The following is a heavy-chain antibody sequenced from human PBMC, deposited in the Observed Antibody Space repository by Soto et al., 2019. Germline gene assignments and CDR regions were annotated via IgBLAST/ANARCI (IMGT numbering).Heavy chain of an antibody. V-gene: IGHV1-69*13. J-gene: IGHJ6*02. D-gene: IGHD3-22*01. CDR2: IIPIFGTA. CDR3: ARGAPFGYDSSGYYPHYYYYYGMDV. Sequence: SVKVSCKASGGTFSSYAISWVRQAPGQGLEWMGGIIPIFGTANYAQKFQGRVTITADESTSTAYMELSSLRSEDTAVYYCARGAPFGYDSSGYYPHYYYYYGMDVWGQGTTVTVSS. CDR1: GGTFSSYA.